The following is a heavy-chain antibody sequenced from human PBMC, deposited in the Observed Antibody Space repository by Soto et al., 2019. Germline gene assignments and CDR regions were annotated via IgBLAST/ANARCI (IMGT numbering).Heavy chain of an antibody. Sequence: EVQLLESGGGLVQPGGSLRLSCAASGFTFSSSAMTWVRQAPGKGLEWDSFISGNSGTTYFAASVKGRFTISRDNAKSTLYLQMTSLSAEDTALYYCAKASSISWGVFDYWGQGTLITVSS. CDR1: GFTFSSSA. J-gene: IGHJ4*02. CDR3: AKASSISWGVFDY. CDR2: ISGNSGTT. D-gene: IGHD6-13*01. V-gene: IGHV3-23*01.